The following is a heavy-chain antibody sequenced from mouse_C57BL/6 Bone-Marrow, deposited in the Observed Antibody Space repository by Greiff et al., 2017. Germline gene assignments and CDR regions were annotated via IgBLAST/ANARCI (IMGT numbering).Heavy chain of an antibody. J-gene: IGHJ1*03. V-gene: IGHV5-12*01. CDR2: ISNGGGST. CDR3: ARRRGYFDV. Sequence: EVHLVESGGGLVQPGGSLKLSCAASGFTFSDYYMYWVRQTPEKRLEWVAYISNGGGSTYYPDTVKGRFTISRDNAKNTLYLQMSRLKSEDTAMYYCARRRGYFDVWGTGTTLTVSS. CDR1: GFTFSDYY.